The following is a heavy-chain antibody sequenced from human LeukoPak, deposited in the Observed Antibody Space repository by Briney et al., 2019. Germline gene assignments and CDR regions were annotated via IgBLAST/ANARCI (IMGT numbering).Heavy chain of an antibody. CDR2: INPNSGGT. V-gene: IGHV1-2*02. D-gene: IGHD6-13*01. CDR1: GYTFTGYY. CDR3: ARVAAAKKYNYYMDV. Sequence: GASVKVSCKASGYTFTGYYMHWVRQAPGQGLEWMGWINPNSGGTNYAQKFQGRVTMTRDTSISTAYMELSRLRSDDTAVYYCARVAAAKKYNYYMDVWGKGTTVTISS. J-gene: IGHJ6*03.